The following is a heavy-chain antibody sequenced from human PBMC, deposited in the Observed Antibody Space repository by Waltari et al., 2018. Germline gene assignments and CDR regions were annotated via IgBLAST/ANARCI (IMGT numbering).Heavy chain of an antibody. J-gene: IGHJ4*02. CDR1: GFSFRSYS. Sequence: EVQLVESGGGLVKPGGSLRLSCAASGFSFRSYSMNWVRQAPGKGVEWVSSISSTSTYTHYADSVKGRFTISRDNAKNSLYLQMNSLRGDDTAVYYCARGGWGFSLDYWGQGTLVTFSS. D-gene: IGHD7-27*01. CDR2: ISSTSTYT. CDR3: ARGGWGFSLDY. V-gene: IGHV3-21*01.